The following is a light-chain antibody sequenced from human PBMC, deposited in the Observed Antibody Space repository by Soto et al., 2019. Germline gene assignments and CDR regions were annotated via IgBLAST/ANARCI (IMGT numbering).Light chain of an antibody. J-gene: IGLJ1*01. CDR1: SREIDGYDY. V-gene: IGLV2-14*01. CDR2: DVS. CDR3: SSYTSSSTRCV. Sequence: SLLPPPASGSVSPGRSITVSCPATSREIDGYDYVSCYPQHPGKAPILMIYDVSNRPSGVSNRFSGSKSGNTASLTISGLQAEDEADYYCSSYTSSSTRCVFGTGTKSPS.